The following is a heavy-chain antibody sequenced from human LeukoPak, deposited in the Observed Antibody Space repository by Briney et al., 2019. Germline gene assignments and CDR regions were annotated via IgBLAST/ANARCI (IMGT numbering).Heavy chain of an antibody. CDR2: ISNSDYNT. CDR1: GFTFSSYA. V-gene: IGHV3-21*01. D-gene: IGHD3-22*01. CDR3: ASADSSGYWQEYYFDY. Sequence: GGSLRLSCAASGFTFSSYAMSWVRQAPGKGLEWVSTISNSDYNTYYTDSVKGRFTISRDNAKNSLYLQMNSLRAEDTAVYYCASADSSGYWQEYYFDYWGQGTLVTVSS. J-gene: IGHJ4*02.